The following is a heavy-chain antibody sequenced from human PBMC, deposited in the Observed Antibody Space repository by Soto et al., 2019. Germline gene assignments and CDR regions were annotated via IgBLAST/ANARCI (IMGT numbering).Heavy chain of an antibody. J-gene: IGHJ4*02. D-gene: IGHD2-15*01. CDR1: GFTFSSYG. Sequence: PGGSLRLSCAASGFTFSSYGMHWVRQAPGKGLEWVAVISYDGSNKYYADSVKGRFTISRDNSKNTLFLQMNSLRAEDTAAYYCAKATGYCSGGSCYPYYFEYWGQGTLVTVSS. CDR3: AKATGYCSGGSCYPYYFEY. CDR2: ISYDGSNK. V-gene: IGHV3-30*18.